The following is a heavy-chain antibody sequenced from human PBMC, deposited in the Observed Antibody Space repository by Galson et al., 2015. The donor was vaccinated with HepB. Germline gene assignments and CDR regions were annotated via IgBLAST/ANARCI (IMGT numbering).Heavy chain of an antibody. CDR3: ARDGSGQPLGLLSFYYYYMDV. Sequence: SVKVSCKASGYTFTSYYMHWVRQAPGQGLEWMGIINPSGGSTSYAQKFQGRVTMTRDTSTSTVYMELSSLRSEDTAVYYCARDGSGQPLGLLSFYYYYMDVWGKGTTVTVSS. CDR1: GYTFTSYY. V-gene: IGHV1-46*01. CDR2: INPSGGST. J-gene: IGHJ6*03. D-gene: IGHD1-26*01.